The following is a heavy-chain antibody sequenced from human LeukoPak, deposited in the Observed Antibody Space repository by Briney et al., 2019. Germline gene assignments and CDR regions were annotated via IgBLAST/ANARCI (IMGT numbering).Heavy chain of an antibody. V-gene: IGHV3-23*01. CDR3: ARAKDAFDI. CDR1: GFTFSNYA. CDR2: ISGSGGST. Sequence: QAGGSLRLSCAASGFTFSNYAMSWVRQAPGKGLEWVSGISGSGGSTYYADSVKGRFTISRDNSKNTLYLQMNSLTDEDTAVYYCARAKDAFDIWGQGTMVTVSS. J-gene: IGHJ3*02.